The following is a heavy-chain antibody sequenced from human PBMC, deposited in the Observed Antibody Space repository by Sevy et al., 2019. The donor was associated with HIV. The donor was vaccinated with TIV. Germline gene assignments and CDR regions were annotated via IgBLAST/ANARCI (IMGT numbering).Heavy chain of an antibody. CDR2: IKQDGSEK. J-gene: IGHJ4*02. CDR3: ARDKLPPVMVTMVRGALSYYFDY. CDR1: GFTFSRYW. D-gene: IGHD3-10*01. V-gene: IGHV3-7*01. Sequence: GGSLRLSCAASGFTFSRYWMSWVRQAPGKGLEWVANIKQDGSEKYYVDSVKGRFTISRDNSKNTLYLQMNSLRAEDTAVYYCARDKLPPVMVTMVRGALSYYFDYWGQGTLVTVSS.